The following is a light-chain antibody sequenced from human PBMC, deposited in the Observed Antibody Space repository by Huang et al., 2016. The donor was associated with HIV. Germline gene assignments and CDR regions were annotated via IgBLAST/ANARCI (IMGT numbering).Light chain of an antibody. Sequence: DIEMTQSPPSLSASVGDRVTITCRASQNISNYLNWYQHKPGKVPKLQIYAASSLHSGVPSRFSGSGSGTHFTLTISSLQPEDFAIYYSQQCSSTPLFTFGPGTKVDMK. CDR3: QQCSSTPLFT. CDR1: QNISNY. CDR2: AAS. J-gene: IGKJ3*01. V-gene: IGKV1-39*01.